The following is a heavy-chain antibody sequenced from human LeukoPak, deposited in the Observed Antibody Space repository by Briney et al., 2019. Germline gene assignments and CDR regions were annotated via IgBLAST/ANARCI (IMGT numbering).Heavy chain of an antibody. Sequence: GGSLRCSSAASGFTFSSYAWSWVRQAPGKGLEGGSAISGSGGSSSYTDSVKGPFTISRDNSKNTLYLQMNSLRAEDTAVYYCAKFGGYCSSTSCYVRNYYYYGMDVWGQGTTVTVSS. CDR2: ISGSGGSS. J-gene: IGHJ6*02. CDR1: GFTFSSYA. D-gene: IGHD2-2*01. CDR3: AKFGGYCSSTSCYVRNYYYYGMDV. V-gene: IGHV3-23*01.